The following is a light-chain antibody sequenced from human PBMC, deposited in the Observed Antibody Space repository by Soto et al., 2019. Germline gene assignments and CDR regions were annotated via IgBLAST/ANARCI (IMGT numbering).Light chain of an antibody. CDR2: DAS. J-gene: IGKJ3*01. Sequence: EIVLTQSPATLSLSPGERATLSCRASQSVSSYLAWYQQKPGQAPRLLIYDASNRATGIPARFIGSGSGTVFTIIISSLGAGDFAVYYCQQRSNWPQFTFGPGTKVDIK. V-gene: IGKV3-11*01. CDR1: QSVSSY. CDR3: QQRSNWPQFT.